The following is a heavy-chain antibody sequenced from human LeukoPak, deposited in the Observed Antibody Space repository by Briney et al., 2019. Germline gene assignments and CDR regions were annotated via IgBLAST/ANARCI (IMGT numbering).Heavy chain of an antibody. CDR1: GYTFTGYY. CDR3: ARGGLGHVDTAMVRALDY. D-gene: IGHD5-18*01. Sequence: APVKVSCKASGYTFTGYYMHWVRQAPGQGLEWMGWINPNSGGTNYAQKFQGRVTMTRDTSISTAYMELSRLRSDDTAVYYCARGGLGHVDTAMVRALDYWGQGTLVTVSS. CDR2: INPNSGGT. J-gene: IGHJ4*02. V-gene: IGHV1-2*02.